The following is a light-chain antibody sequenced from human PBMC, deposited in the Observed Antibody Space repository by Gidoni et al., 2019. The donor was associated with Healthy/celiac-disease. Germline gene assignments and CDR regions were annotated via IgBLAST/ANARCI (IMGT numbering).Light chain of an antibody. V-gene: IGKV3-20*01. CDR1: QSVSSSD. J-gene: IGKJ2*01. CDR2: GAS. CDR3: QQYGSSPYT. Sequence: ILLTHSPGTLSLSPGERATLSCRASQSVSSSDLAWYQQKPGQAPRLLIYGASSRATGIPDRFSGSGSGTDFTLTISRLEPEDFAVYYCQQYGSSPYTFGQGTKLEIK.